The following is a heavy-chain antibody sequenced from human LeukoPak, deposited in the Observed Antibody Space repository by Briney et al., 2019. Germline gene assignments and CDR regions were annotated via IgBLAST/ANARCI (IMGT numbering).Heavy chain of an antibody. J-gene: IGHJ4*02. Sequence: KPGGSLRLSCSASGFDLSPYTMNWVRQAPGKGLEWVASISSTSTYMYYGDSLKGRFTISRDNAKNTLYLQLDSLRAEDTATYYCARRVTTFLSWGQGTLVFVSS. D-gene: IGHD4-17*01. V-gene: IGHV3-21*01. CDR3: ARRVTTFLS. CDR1: GFDLSPYT. CDR2: ISSTSTYM.